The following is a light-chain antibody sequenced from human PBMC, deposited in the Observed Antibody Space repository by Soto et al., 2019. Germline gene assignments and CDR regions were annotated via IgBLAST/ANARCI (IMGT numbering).Light chain of an antibody. CDR1: QSIRHY. CDR2: GAS. J-gene: IGKJ1*01. V-gene: IGKV1-5*01. CDR3: QHHNSYSQT. Sequence: DIHITHAPPTLSESVGDRVTITCRASQSIRHYLAWYQQMPGKAPKLLIYGASTSQSGVPSRFSGSGSGTEFTLTISSLQPDDFGTYFCQHHNSYSQTFGQGTKV.